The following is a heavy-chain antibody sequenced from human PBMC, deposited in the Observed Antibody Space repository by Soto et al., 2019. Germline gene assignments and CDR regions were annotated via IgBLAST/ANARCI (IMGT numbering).Heavy chain of an antibody. CDR3: ARGLALSYYYYMDV. V-gene: IGHV1-8*02. D-gene: IGHD3-3*02. Sequence: ASVKVSCKASGYSFTGNSIHWVRQAPGQGLEWMGWMNPNSGNTGYAQKFQGRVTMTRNTSISTAYMELSSLRSEDTAVYYCARGLALSYYYYMDVWGKGTTVTVSS. CDR1: GYSFTGNS. CDR2: MNPNSGNT. J-gene: IGHJ6*03.